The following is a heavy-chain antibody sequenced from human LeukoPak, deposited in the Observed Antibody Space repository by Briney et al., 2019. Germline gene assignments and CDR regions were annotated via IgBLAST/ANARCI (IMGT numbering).Heavy chain of an antibody. D-gene: IGHD1-26*01. V-gene: IGHV4-30-2*01. CDR3: ARTAEGRYLHAFDI. CDR2: IYDSGST. CDR1: GGSISGGGYS. J-gene: IGHJ3*02. Sequence: SETLSLTCAVSGGSISGGGYSWSWIRQPPGKNLEWIGYIYDSGSTYYNPSLKSRVTISIDTSKNQFSLKLSSVTAADTAVYYCARTAEGRYLHAFDIWGQGTMVTVSS.